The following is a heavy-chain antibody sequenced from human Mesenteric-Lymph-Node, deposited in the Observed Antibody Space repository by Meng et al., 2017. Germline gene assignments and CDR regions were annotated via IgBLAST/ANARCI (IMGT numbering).Heavy chain of an antibody. CDR2: ISSSGSTI. CDR1: GFTFSSYE. Sequence: GESLKISCAASGFTFSSYEMNWVRQAPGKGLEWVSYISSSGSTIYYADSVKGRFTISRDNAKNSLYLQMNSLRAEDTAVYYCARDGDYVWGSYRYNEDLMYYFDYWGQGTLVTVSS. J-gene: IGHJ4*02. D-gene: IGHD3-16*02. V-gene: IGHV3-48*03. CDR3: ARDGDYVWGSYRYNEDLMYYFDY.